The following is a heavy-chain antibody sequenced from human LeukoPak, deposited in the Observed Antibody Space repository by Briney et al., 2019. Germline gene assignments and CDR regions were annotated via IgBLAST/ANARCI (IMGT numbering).Heavy chain of an antibody. J-gene: IGHJ4*02. D-gene: IGHD6-19*01. V-gene: IGHV3-7*01. CDR1: GFTFSSYW. CDR3: ARESSGWHTTPSNDY. CDR2: IKQDGSEK. Sequence: SGGSLRLPCAASGFTFSSYWMSWVRQAPGKGLEWVANIKQDGSEKYYVDSVKGRFTISRDNAKNSLYLQMNSLRAEDTAVYYCARESSGWHTTPSNDYWGQGTLVTVSS.